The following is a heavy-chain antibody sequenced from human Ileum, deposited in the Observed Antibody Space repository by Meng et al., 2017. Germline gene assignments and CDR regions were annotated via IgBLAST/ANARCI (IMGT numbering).Heavy chain of an antibody. V-gene: IGHV3-74*01. CDR3: TNDRLNH. D-gene: IGHD1-1*01. Sequence: EPLVESVGGLAAPGGSMSLSCAASGFPFTDHWMHWVRQGPGKGLVWVSRINPDGSDPTYADSVKGRFTISRDNAKNTVYLQMNSLRAEDTALYYCTNDRLNHWGQGALVTVSS. CDR2: INPDGSDP. CDR1: GFPFTDHW. J-gene: IGHJ1*01.